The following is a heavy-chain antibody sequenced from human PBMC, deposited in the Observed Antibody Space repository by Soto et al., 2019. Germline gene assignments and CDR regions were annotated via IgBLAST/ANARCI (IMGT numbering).Heavy chain of an antibody. CDR1: GFTFSSYG. D-gene: IGHD3-22*01. J-gene: IGHJ6*02. V-gene: IGHV3-33*01. CDR3: ARDSLSSGYYYGMDV. Sequence: PGGSLRLSCAASGFTFSSYGMHWVRQAPGKGLEWVAVIWYDGSNKYYADSVKGRFTISRGNSKNTLYLQMNSLRAEDTAVYYCARDSLSSGYYYGMDVWGQGTTVTVSS. CDR2: IWYDGSNK.